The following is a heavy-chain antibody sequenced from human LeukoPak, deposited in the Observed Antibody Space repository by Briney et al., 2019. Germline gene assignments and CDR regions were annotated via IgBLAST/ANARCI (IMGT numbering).Heavy chain of an antibody. CDR3: ACYPYCSGSSCHFGWYYYMDV. Sequence: GGSLRLPCAASGFTFSSYWMHWVRQAPGKGLVWVSRLNSDGSSTSYADSVKGRFTISRDNAKNTLYLQMNSLRAEDTAVYYCACYPYCSGSSCHFGWYYYMDVWGKGTTVTVSS. D-gene: IGHD2-15*01. V-gene: IGHV3-74*01. J-gene: IGHJ6*03. CDR1: GFTFSSYW. CDR2: LNSDGSST.